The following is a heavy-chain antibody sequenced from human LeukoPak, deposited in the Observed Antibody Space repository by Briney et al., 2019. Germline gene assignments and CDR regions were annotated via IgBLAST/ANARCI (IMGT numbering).Heavy chain of an antibody. CDR3: ARDVGSSGWYWGFDY. CDR2: IYSGGST. J-gene: IGHJ4*02. V-gene: IGHV3-66*01. D-gene: IGHD6-19*01. CDR1: GFTVSSNY. Sequence: GGSLRLSCAASGFTVSSNYMSWVRQALGKGLEWVSVIYSGGSTYYADSVKGRFTISRDNSKNTLYLQMNSLRAEDTAVYYCARDVGSSGWYWGFDYWGQGTLVTVSS.